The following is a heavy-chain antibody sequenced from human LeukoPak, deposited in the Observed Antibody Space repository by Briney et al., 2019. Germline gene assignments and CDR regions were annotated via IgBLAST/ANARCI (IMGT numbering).Heavy chain of an antibody. J-gene: IGHJ4*02. Sequence: PGGSLRLSCAASGFTFSSYGMHWVRQAPGKGLEWVAVISYDGSNKYYADSVKGRFTISRDNSKNTLYLQMNSLRAEDTAVYYCANGESMPYYYGSGSLIGPFDYWGQGTLVTVSS. V-gene: IGHV3-30*18. D-gene: IGHD3-10*01. CDR3: ANGESMPYYYGSGSLIGPFDY. CDR1: GFTFSSYG. CDR2: ISYDGSNK.